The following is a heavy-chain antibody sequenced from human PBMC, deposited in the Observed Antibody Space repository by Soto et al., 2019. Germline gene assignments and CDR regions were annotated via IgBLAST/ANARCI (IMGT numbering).Heavy chain of an antibody. CDR2: IIPIFGTA. V-gene: IGHV1-69*01. J-gene: IGHJ6*02. CDR3: AGGKEYQLLSLYYYYGVGV. Sequence: QVQLVQSGAEVKKPGSSVKVSCKASGGTFSSYAISWARQAPVQGLEWMGGIIPIFGTANYAQKFQGRVTITEDESTSRAYVELSSLRAEDTGVYYCAGGKEYQLLSLYYYYGVGVWGQGTTVTVSS. CDR1: GGTFSSYA. D-gene: IGHD2-2*01.